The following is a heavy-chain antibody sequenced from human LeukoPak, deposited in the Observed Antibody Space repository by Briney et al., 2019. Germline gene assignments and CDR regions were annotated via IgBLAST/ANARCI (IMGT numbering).Heavy chain of an antibody. J-gene: IGHJ4*02. CDR2: ISYDGSNK. Sequence: GGSLRLSCAASGLTFSSYGMHWVRQAPGKGLEWVAVISYDGSNKYYADSVKGRFTISRDNSKNTLYLQMNSLRAEDTAVYYCAKDRIQLWPNTLFLFDYWGQGTLVTVSS. CDR1: GLTFSSYG. D-gene: IGHD5-18*01. CDR3: AKDRIQLWPNTLFLFDY. V-gene: IGHV3-30*18.